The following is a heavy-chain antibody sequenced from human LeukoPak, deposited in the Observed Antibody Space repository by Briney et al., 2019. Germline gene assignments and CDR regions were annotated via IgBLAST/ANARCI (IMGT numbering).Heavy chain of an antibody. Sequence: SETLSLTCAVYGGSFSGYYWSWIRQPPGKGLEWIGEINHSGSTNYNPSLKSRVTISVDTSKNQFSLKLSSVTAADTAFYYCARHRASSSEFGYWGQGTLVTVSS. D-gene: IGHD6-6*01. CDR3: ARHRASSSEFGY. J-gene: IGHJ4*02. CDR2: INHSGST. CDR1: GGSFSGYY. V-gene: IGHV4-34*01.